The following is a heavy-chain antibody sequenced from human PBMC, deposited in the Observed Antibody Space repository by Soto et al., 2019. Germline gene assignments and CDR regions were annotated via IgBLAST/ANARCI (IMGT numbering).Heavy chain of an antibody. CDR2: IIPIFGTA. D-gene: IGHD6-19*01. CDR1: GGTFSSYA. CDR3: AKVRYSSPMGYYYGMDV. Sequence: SVKVSCKASGGTFSSYAISWVRQAPGQGLEWMGGIIPIFGTANYAQKFQGRVTITADESTSTSYMEVNNLRSEDTAVYYCAKVRYSSPMGYYYGMDVWGQGTTVTVSS. J-gene: IGHJ6*02. V-gene: IGHV1-69*13.